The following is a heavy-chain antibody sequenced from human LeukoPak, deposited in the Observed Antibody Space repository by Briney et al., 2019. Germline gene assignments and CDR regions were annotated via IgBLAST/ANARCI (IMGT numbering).Heavy chain of an antibody. Sequence: GGSLRLSCAASGFTISTYAMSWVRQAPGKGLEWVSTISGSGDSTYYADSVKGRFTISRDNSKNTLYLKMNSLRAEDTAVYYCAKDGKVSVAGHFDYWGQGTLVTVSS. J-gene: IGHJ4*02. D-gene: IGHD6-19*01. CDR2: ISGSGDST. V-gene: IGHV3-23*01. CDR1: GFTISTYA. CDR3: AKDGKVSVAGHFDY.